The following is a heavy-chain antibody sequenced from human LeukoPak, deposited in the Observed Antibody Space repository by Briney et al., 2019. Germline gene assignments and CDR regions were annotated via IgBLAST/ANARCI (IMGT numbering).Heavy chain of an antibody. CDR1: GGSISSNNW. Sequence: SETLSLTCAVSGGSISSNNWWGWVRQPPGKGLEWIGEINHSGSTNYNPSLKSRVTISVDTSKNQFSLKLSSVTAADTAVYYCARGRLTYDILTGYYTYWGQGTLVTVSS. V-gene: IGHV4-4*02. J-gene: IGHJ4*02. CDR3: ARGRLTYDILTGYYTY. D-gene: IGHD3-9*01. CDR2: INHSGST.